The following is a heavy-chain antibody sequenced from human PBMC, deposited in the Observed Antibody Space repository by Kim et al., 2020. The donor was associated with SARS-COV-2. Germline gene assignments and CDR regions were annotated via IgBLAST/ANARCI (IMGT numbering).Heavy chain of an antibody. Sequence: GGSLRLSCAASGFTFSSYALHWVRQAPGKGLEWVAVISSDGSYKYYVDSLEGRFTISRDNSKNTLYLLMNSLRVEDTAVYYCARDPSYGSGHYLPDYWG. CDR1: GFTFSSYA. J-gene: IGHJ4*01. V-gene: IGHV3-30*04. CDR2: ISSDGSYK. CDR3: ARDPSYGSGHYLPDY. D-gene: IGHD3-10*01.